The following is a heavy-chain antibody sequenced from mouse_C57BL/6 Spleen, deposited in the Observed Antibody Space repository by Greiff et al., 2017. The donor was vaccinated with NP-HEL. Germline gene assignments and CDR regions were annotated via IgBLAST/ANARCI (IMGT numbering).Heavy chain of an antibody. CDR1: GYAFTNYL. CDR2: INPGSGGT. CDR3: AKSLYYDYGGFAY. Sequence: VQLQQSGAELVRPGTSVKVSCKASGYAFTNYLIEWVKQRPGQGLEWIGVINPGSGGTNYNEKFKGKATLTADKSSSTAYMQLSSLTSEDSAVYFLAKSLYYDYGGFAYWGKGTLVTVSA. J-gene: IGHJ3*01. V-gene: IGHV1-54*01. D-gene: IGHD2-4*01.